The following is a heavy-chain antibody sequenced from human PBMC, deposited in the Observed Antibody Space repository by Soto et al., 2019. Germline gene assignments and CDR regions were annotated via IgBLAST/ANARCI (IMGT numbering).Heavy chain of an antibody. V-gene: IGHV1-2*02. CDR3: AKSVSVFRPSLGYFDY. CDR2: INPNSGGT. CDR1: GFTFTGHY. D-gene: IGHD2-8*01. Sequence: ASVKVSCKASGFTFTGHYIHWVRQAPGQGLEWVGWINPNSGGTSYAQKFQGRVTMTRDTSITPAYMELRRLSSDDTAVYYSAKSVSVFRPSLGYFDYWGQGTLVAVSS. J-gene: IGHJ4*02.